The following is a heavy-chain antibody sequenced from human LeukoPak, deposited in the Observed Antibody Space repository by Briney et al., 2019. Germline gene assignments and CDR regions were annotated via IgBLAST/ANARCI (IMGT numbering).Heavy chain of an antibody. CDR2: INPNSGGT. J-gene: IGHJ5*02. D-gene: IGHD4-17*01. CDR3: ARDGDDNGDYVLGWFDP. V-gene: IGHV1-2*02. Sequence: ASVKVSCKASGCTFTSYYMHWVRQAPGQGLEWMGIINPNSGGTMYAQKFQGRVAMTRDTSINTAYMELSRLTSDDTAVYYCARDGDDNGDYVLGWFDPWGQGTLVTVSS. CDR1: GCTFTSYY.